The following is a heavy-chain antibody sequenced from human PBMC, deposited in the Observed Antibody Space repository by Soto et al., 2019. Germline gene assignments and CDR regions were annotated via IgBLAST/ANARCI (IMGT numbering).Heavy chain of an antibody. J-gene: IGHJ3*02. CDR1: GGTFSSYA. CDR2: INPSGGST. Sequence: ASVKVSCKASGGTFSSYAISWVRQAPGQGLEWMGIINPSGGSTSYAQKFQGRVTMTRDTSTSTVYMELSSLRSEDTAVYYCARDSLIVVPAAMNAFDIWGQGTMVTVSS. V-gene: IGHV1-46*03. CDR3: ARDSLIVVPAAMNAFDI. D-gene: IGHD2-2*01.